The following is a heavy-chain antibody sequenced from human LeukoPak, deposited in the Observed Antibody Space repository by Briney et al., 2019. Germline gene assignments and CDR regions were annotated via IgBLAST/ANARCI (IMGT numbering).Heavy chain of an antibody. Sequence: SETLSLTCAVYGGSFSGYYWSWIRQPPGKGLEWIGEINHSGSTNYNPSLKSRVTISVDTSKNQFSLKLSSVTAADTVVYYCARSYITMVRGVSWFDPWGQGTLVTVSS. CDR3: ARSYITMVRGVSWFDP. CDR2: INHSGST. V-gene: IGHV4-34*01. J-gene: IGHJ5*02. D-gene: IGHD3-10*01. CDR1: GGSFSGYY.